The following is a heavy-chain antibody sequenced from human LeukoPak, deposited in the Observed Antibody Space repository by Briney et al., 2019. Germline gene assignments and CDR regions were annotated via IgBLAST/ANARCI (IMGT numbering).Heavy chain of an antibody. J-gene: IGHJ3*02. CDR2: IQEDGKKE. V-gene: IGHV3-7*01. CDR3: ARDEFI. CDR1: GFTFTKFW. Sequence: PGGSLRLSCEASGFTFTKFWMSWVRQAPGKGLEWVANIQEDGKKENYVDSVRGRFTISRDNAKNSLYLQMNSLRAEDTAVYYCARDEFIWGRGTMATVSS.